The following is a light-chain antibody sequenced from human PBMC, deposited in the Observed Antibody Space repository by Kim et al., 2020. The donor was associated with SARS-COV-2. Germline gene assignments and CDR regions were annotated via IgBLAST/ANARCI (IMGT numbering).Light chain of an antibody. Sequence: GQKVTFSCSGSSSNIGNNYVSWYQQLPGTAPKLLIYDNDKRPSGIPDRFSGSKSGASATLGITGLQTGDEADYYCGTWESGLSAVVFGGGTQLTVL. CDR2: DND. V-gene: IGLV1-51*01. CDR1: SSNIGNNY. CDR3: GTWESGLSAVV. J-gene: IGLJ2*01.